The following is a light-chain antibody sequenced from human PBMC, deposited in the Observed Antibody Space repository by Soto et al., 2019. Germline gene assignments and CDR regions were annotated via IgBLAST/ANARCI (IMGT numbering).Light chain of an antibody. CDR3: QQYNNWPWT. CDR2: GAS. CDR1: QSISDT. J-gene: IGKJ1*01. V-gene: IGKV3-15*01. Sequence: EIVMTQSPSTLSVSPVVRSTLSFMASQSISDTLAWYQQKPGQAPRLLIHGASTRATGFPARFSGSGSGTDFTLTISSLQSEDFAVYYCQQYNNWPWTFGQGTKVDI.